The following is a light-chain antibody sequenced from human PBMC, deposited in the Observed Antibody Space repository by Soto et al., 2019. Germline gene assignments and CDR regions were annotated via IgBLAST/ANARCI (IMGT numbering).Light chain of an antibody. Sequence: SCWSSQTVLYSSNNKNYLAWYQQKPGQPPKLLIYWASTRESGVSDRFSGSGSGTDFTLTISSLQAEDVAVYYCQQYYTNPPTFGQGTKLEIK. CDR1: QTVLYSSNNKNY. CDR3: QQYYTNPPT. V-gene: IGKV4-1*01. J-gene: IGKJ2*01. CDR2: WAS.